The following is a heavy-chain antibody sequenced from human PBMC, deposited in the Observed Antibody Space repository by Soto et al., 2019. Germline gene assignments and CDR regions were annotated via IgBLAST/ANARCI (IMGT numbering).Heavy chain of an antibody. V-gene: IGHV1-18*01. CDR1: GYTFTSYG. CDR3: ARTYSSSSSYFYYYIDV. D-gene: IGHD6-6*01. Sequence: ASVKVSCKASGYTFTSYGISWVRQAPGQGLEWMGWISAYNGNTNYAQKLQGRVTMTRNTSIGTAYMELSSLRSEDTAVYYCARTYSSSSSYFYYYIDVWG. J-gene: IGHJ6*03. CDR2: ISAYNGNT.